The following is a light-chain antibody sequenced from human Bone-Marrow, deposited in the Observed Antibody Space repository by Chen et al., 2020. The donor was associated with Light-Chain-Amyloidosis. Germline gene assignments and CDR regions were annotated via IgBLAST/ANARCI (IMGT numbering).Light chain of an antibody. V-gene: IGLV3-25*03. CDR3: QSADSSGTYEVI. J-gene: IGLJ2*01. Sequence: ELTQPPSVSVSPGQTARITCSGDDLPTKYAYWYQQKPGQAPVLVIHRDTERPSGISERFSGSSSGTTATLTISGVQAEDEADYHCQSADSSGTYEVIFGGGTKLTVL. CDR1: DLPTKY. CDR2: RDT.